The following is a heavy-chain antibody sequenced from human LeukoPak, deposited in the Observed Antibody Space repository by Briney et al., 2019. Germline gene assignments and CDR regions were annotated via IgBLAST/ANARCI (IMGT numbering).Heavy chain of an antibody. CDR3: ARDPGPATHFDY. CDR2: INPSGGST. Sequence: ASVKVSCKASGYTFTGYYMHWVRQAPGQGLEWMGIINPSGGSTSYAQKFQGRVTMTRDTSTSTVYMELSSLRSEDTAVYYCARDPGPATHFDYWGQGTLVTVSS. J-gene: IGHJ4*02. V-gene: IGHV1-46*01. CDR1: GYTFTGYY. D-gene: IGHD2-15*01.